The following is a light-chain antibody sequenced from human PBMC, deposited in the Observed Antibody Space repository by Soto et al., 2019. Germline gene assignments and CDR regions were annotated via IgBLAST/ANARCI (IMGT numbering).Light chain of an antibody. V-gene: IGLV2-14*01. J-gene: IGLJ3*02. CDR3: TSYTNSGTWV. CDR1: SSDVGGYNY. Sequence: QSVLTQPPSVSGSPGQSITISCAGTSSDVGGYNYVSWYQQHPDKAPKLMIYEVINRPSGVSNRFSGSKSGNTASLTISGLQAEDEADYYCTSYTNSGTWVFGGGTKLTVL. CDR2: EVI.